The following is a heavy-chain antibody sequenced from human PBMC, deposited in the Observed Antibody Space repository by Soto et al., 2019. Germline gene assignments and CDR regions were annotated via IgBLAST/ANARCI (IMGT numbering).Heavy chain of an antibody. J-gene: IGHJ4*02. CDR1: GFTFRVYS. CDR3: AKDSASSGRFDY. Sequence: PGGSLTLSCTASGFTFRVYSLHWVRQAPGKGLEWVSGISWNSGSIGYADSVKGRFTISRDNAKNSLYLQMNSLRAEDTALYYCAKDSASSGRFDYWGQGTLVTVSS. D-gene: IGHD3-22*01. CDR2: ISWNSGSI. V-gene: IGHV3-9*01.